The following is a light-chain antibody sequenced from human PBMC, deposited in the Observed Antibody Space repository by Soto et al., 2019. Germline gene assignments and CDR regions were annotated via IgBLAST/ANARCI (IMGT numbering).Light chain of an antibody. J-gene: IGLJ1*01. CDR1: SSDVGGYTY. Sequence: QSALTQPASVSGSPGQSITISCTGTSSDVGGYTYVSWYQRYPGKAPQLIIYEVSNRPSGVSNRFSGSKSGNTASLTISGLQTEDEADYYCSSYTSSSTLFGTGTKLTVL. CDR3: SSYTSSSTL. V-gene: IGLV2-14*01. CDR2: EVS.